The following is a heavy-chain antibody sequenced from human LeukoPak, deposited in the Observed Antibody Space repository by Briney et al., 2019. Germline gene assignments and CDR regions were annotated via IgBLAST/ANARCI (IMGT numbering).Heavy chain of an antibody. CDR1: GGTFSSYA. D-gene: IGHD3-10*01. J-gene: IGHJ4*02. Sequence: GASVKVSCKASGGTFSSYAISWVRQAPGQGLEWMGGIIPIFGSANYAQKFQGRVTITADESTSTAYVELSSLRSEDTAVYYCARDEGSGSYYNGKHYFDYWGQGTLVTVSS. CDR2: IIPIFGSA. V-gene: IGHV1-69*13. CDR3: ARDEGSGSYYNGKHYFDY.